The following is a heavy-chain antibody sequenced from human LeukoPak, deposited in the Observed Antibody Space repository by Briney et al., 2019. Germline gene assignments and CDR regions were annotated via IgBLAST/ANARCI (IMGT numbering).Heavy chain of an antibody. Sequence: QPGRSLRLSCAVSGFNFDDYAIHWVRQGPRKGLEWVAGISANGGFISYGESVKGRFTISRDNPRNSVFLQMNFLRAEDMAMYFCTKEVQRWHSYFYRPSYALDIWGQGTMVSVSS. CDR3: TKEVQRWHSYFYRPSYALDI. CDR2: ISANGGFI. J-gene: IGHJ3*02. CDR1: GFNFDDYA. V-gene: IGHV3-9*03. D-gene: IGHD3-22*01.